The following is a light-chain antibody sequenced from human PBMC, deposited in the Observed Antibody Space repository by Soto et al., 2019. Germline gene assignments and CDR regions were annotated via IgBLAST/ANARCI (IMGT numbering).Light chain of an antibody. CDR1: QSVSSTY. V-gene: IGKV3D-20*02. Sequence: EVVLTQSPGTLSLSPGERATLSCRASQSVSSTYLAWYQQKPGQAPRLLISGASSRATGIPDRFSGSGSGTDFTLTISRLEPEDFAVYYCQQRSNWPAFGQGTKVEIK. CDR3: QQRSNWPA. CDR2: GAS. J-gene: IGKJ1*01.